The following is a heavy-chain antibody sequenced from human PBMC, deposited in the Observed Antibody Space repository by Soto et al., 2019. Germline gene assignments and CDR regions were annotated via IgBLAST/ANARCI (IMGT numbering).Heavy chain of an antibody. V-gene: IGHV1-58*01. D-gene: IGHD2-2*01. CDR3: AEFGRSRSVSLYYGMAV. CDR1: GFTFSSFA. Sequence: GASVEVSCKPSGFTFSSFAVHWVRQARGGRLDWIGWIVFDSGATNSAQKFQERVTITRDMSTSTAYMELSSLRSEDTATYYCAEFGRSRSVSLYYGMAVWGQGTPVTVSS. J-gene: IGHJ6*02. CDR2: IVFDSGAT.